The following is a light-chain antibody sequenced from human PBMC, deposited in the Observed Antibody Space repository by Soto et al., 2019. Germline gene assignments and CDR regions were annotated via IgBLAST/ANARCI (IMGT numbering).Light chain of an antibody. J-gene: IGLJ1*01. CDR1: SSNIGAGYD. CDR3: PSYDSSPSGYV. CDR2: ANK. V-gene: IGLV1-40*01. Sequence: QSVLTQPPSVSGAPGQRVTISCTGSSSNIGAGYDVHWYQQLPGAAPKLLIYANKNRPAGVPDRFSASKSGTSASLAITGLQAEDEADYYCPSYDSSPSGYVFGTGTKLTVL.